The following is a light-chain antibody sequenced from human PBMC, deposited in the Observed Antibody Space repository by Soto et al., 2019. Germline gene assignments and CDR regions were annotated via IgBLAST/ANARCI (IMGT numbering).Light chain of an antibody. CDR2: GAS. V-gene: IGKV3-15*01. CDR3: QQYSNWPRT. CDR1: QSISST. Sequence: EIVMTQSPATLSVSPGERATLSCRASQSISSTLAWYQQKPGQAPRLLIYGASTRATDIPARFSGSGSGTEFTLTISSLQSEDFAVYYCQQYSNWPRTFGQGTKWIS. J-gene: IGKJ1*01.